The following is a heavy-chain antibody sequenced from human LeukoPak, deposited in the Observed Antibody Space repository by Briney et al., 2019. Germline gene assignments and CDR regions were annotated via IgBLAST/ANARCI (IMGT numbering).Heavy chain of an antibody. CDR1: GFTFSSYA. Sequence: GGSLRLSCAASGFTFSSYAMHWVRQAPGKGLEWVAVISYDGSNKYYADSVKGRFTISRDNSKNTLYLQMNSLRAEDTAVYYCARIAAAATSFDYWGQGTLVTVSS. D-gene: IGHD6-13*01. CDR2: ISYDGSNK. J-gene: IGHJ4*02. CDR3: ARIAAAATSFDY. V-gene: IGHV3-30*04.